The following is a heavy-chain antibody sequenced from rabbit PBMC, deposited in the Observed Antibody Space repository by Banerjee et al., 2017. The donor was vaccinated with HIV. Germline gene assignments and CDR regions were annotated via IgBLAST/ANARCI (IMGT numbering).Heavy chain of an antibody. CDR1: GFSFSGSYW. CDR2: INAGNGGST. CDR3: ARTAGYLDDGDGYFNL. J-gene: IGHJ4*01. Sequence: QSLEESGGDLVKPGGSLALTCTASGFSFSGSYWICWVRQAPVKGLEWVACINAGNGGSTCYASWAKGRFTISKTSSTTVTLQMTSLTAADTATYFCARTAGYLDDGDGYFNLWGPGTLVTVS. D-gene: IGHD2-1*01. V-gene: IGHV1S40*01.